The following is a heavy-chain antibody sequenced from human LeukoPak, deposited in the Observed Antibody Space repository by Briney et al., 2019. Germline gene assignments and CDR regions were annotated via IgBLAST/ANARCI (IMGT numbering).Heavy chain of an antibody. CDR2: MNPNSGNT. V-gene: IGHV1-8*03. J-gene: IGHJ6*03. CDR3: ARGSSVIPAARSYYYYYYYMDV. CDR1: GYTFTSYD. Sequence: ASVKVSCKASGYTFTSYDINWVRQATGQGLEWMGWMNPNSGNTGYAQKFQGRVTITRNTSISTAYVELSSLRSEDTAVYYCARGSSVIPAARSYYYYYYYMDVWGKGTTVAVSS. D-gene: IGHD2-2*01.